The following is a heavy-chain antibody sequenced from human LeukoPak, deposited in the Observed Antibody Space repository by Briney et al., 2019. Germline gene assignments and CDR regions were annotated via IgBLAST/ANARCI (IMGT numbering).Heavy chain of an antibody. CDR2: ISSSSSTI. CDR1: GFTFSSYS. CDR3: ARNPSSDY. Sequence: PGGSLRLSCAASGFTFSSYSMNWVRQAPGKGLEWVSYISSSSSTIYYADSVKGRFTISRDNAKNSLYLQMNSLRAEDTAVYYCARNPSSDYWGQGTLVTVSS. J-gene: IGHJ4*02. V-gene: IGHV3-48*01.